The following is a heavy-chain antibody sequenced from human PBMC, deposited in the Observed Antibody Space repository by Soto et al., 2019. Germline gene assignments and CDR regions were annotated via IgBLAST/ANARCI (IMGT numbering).Heavy chain of an antibody. CDR1: GGSFSGYY. CDR3: ARDKITGLFDY. Sequence: QVQLQQWGAGLLKPSETLSLTCAVYGGSFSGYYWTWIRQPPGTGLEWIGEINHSGSTNYNPSLKSRVTISVATSKHQFSLKLTSVTAADTAVYYCARDKITGLFDYWGQGTLVTVSP. V-gene: IGHV4-34*01. D-gene: IGHD2-8*02. CDR2: INHSGST. J-gene: IGHJ4*02.